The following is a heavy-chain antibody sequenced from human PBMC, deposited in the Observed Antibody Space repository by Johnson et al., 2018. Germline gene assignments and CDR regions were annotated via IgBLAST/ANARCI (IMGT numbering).Heavy chain of an antibody. V-gene: IGHV3-74*01. CDR1: GFTFSGYW. CDR3: SRGFDTNAFDI. CDR2: ISGDGSTT. D-gene: IGHD1-26*01. J-gene: IGHJ3*02. Sequence: VQLQESGGGLVQPGGSLRLSCAASGFTFSGYWMHFVRQDPGKGLVWVSRISGDGSTTNYADSVKGRFTISRDNAKDTLFLQMNSLTAEDTALYSCSRGFDTNAFDIWGQGTMVTVSS.